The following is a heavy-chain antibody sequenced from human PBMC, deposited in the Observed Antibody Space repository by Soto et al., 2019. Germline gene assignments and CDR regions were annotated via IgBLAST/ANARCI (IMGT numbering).Heavy chain of an antibody. CDR1: GGSVSSGSYY. CDR2: VYYSGTT. V-gene: IGHV4-61*01. Sequence: QVQLQESGPGLVKPSETLSLTCIVSGGSVSSGSYYWSWIRQPPGKGLEWIGYVYYSGTTKYNPSLKSRVTMSVDTSKNQFSLKLSSVAAADTAVYYCARDQNSDFWSGFYGMDVWGQGTTVTVSS. CDR3: ARDQNSDFWSGFYGMDV. D-gene: IGHD3-3*01. J-gene: IGHJ6*02.